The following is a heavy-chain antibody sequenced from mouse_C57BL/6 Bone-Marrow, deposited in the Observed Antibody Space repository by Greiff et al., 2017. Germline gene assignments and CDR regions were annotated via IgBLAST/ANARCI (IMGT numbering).Heavy chain of an antibody. D-gene: IGHD2-5*01. Sequence: QVQLQQPGAELVMPGASVKLSCKASGYTFTSYWMHWVKQRPGQGLEWIGEIDPSDSYTNYNQKFKGKSTLTVDKSSSTAYMQLSSLTSEDSAVYCCARDYSNSYYAMDYWVQGTSVTVSS. V-gene: IGHV1-69*01. J-gene: IGHJ4*01. CDR1: GYTFTSYW. CDR3: ARDYSNSYYAMDY. CDR2: IDPSDSYT.